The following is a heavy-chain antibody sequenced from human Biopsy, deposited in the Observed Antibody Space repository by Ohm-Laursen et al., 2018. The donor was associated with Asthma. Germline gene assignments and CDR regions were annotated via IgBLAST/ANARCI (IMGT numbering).Heavy chain of an antibody. CDR2: INSVFGTT. CDR1: GGTFNTYV. Sequence: SVKVSCKSLGGTFNTYVIGWVRQAPGQGLEWMGGINSVFGTTTYPQKFQDRVTITADDSASTVYMELSSLRSEDTAAYYCARKAGSCISRTCYSLDFWGQGTLVTVSS. D-gene: IGHD2-2*01. CDR3: ARKAGSCISRTCYSLDF. V-gene: IGHV1-69*13. J-gene: IGHJ4*02.